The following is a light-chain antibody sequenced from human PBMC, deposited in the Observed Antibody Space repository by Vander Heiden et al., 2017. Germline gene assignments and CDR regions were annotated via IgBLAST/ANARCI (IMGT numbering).Light chain of an antibody. CDR2: QDN. Sequence: SYELTQPLSVSVAPGQTASITRSGNKLGDKYACWYQQKPGQSPVLVIYQDNKRPSGIPERFSGSNSGNTATLTISGTQTMDEADYYCQAWDSRTVAFGGGTKLTVL. V-gene: IGLV3-1*01. CDR3: QAWDSRTVA. CDR1: KLGDKY. J-gene: IGLJ2*01.